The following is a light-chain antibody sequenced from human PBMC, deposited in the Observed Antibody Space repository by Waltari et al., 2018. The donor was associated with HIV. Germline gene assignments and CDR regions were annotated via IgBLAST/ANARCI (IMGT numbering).Light chain of an antibody. Sequence: DIQMTQSPSSLSASVGDRVTITCQASPDIGNSLNWYQRKPGKAPELLSYDASNVEIGVPSRFSGSGSGTDVTFFIWYLQPEDTAPYYCQQSENFPLTFGRGTKVEI. CDR2: DAS. V-gene: IGKV1-33*01. J-gene: IGKJ4*01. CDR1: PDIGNS. CDR3: QQSENFPLT.